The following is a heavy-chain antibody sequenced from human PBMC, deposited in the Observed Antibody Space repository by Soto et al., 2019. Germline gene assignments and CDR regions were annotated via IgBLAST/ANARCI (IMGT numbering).Heavy chain of an antibody. CDR1: GYTFPSYG. CDR2: ISAYNGNT. V-gene: IGHV1-18*04. CDR3: ARSGYSGYEEGPFDY. J-gene: IGHJ4*02. D-gene: IGHD5-12*01. Sequence: GASVKVSCKASGYTFPSYGISWVRQAPGQGLEWMGWISAYNGNTNYAQKLQGRVTMTTDTSTSTAYMELRSLRSDDTAVYYCARSGYSGYEEGPFDYWGQGILVTVSS.